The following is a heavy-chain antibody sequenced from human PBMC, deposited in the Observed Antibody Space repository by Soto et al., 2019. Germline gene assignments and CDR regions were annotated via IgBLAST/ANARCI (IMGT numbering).Heavy chain of an antibody. J-gene: IGHJ4*02. V-gene: IGHV4-31*03. Sequence: SQTLSLTCTVSGGSISNGGYYWNWIRQHPGKGLEWIGYFYYSGSTYYNPSLKSRVTISVDTSMNQFSLNLLSMTAADTAVYYCARWVEVSLDYFDSWGQGIPVTVS. CDR2: FYYSGST. D-gene: IGHD2-15*01. CDR3: ARWVEVSLDYFDS. CDR1: GGSISNGGYY.